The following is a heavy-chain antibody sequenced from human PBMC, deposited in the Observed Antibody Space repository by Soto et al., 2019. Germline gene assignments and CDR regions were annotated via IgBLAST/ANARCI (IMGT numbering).Heavy chain of an antibody. Sequence: SVKVSCKASGGAFSSYTISWVRQAPGQGLEWMGRIIPILGIANYAQKFQGRVTITADKSTSTAYMELSSLRSEDTAVYYCAREDYGDYTGRYYYYMDVWGKGTTVTVSS. CDR3: AREDYGDYTGRYYYYMDV. CDR2: IIPILGIA. J-gene: IGHJ6*03. CDR1: GGAFSSYT. D-gene: IGHD4-17*01. V-gene: IGHV1-69*04.